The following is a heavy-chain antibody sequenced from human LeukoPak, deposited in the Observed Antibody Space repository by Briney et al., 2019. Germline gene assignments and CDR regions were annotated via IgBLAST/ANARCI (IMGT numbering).Heavy chain of an antibody. J-gene: IGHJ6*02. D-gene: IGHD3-10*01. V-gene: IGHV3-30*03. CDR2: ISTDGSKT. CDR1: GFTFSSYG. Sequence: GGSLRLSCAASGFTFSSYGMHWVRQAPGEGLEWVALISTDGSKTYYADSLKGRFTISRDNSKNALNLQMNSLITEDTAVYYCATDASGITHHAMDVWGQGTTVTVSS. CDR3: ATDASGITHHAMDV.